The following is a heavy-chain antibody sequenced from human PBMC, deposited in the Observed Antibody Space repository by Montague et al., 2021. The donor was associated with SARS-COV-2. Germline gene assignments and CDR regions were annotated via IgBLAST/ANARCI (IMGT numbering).Heavy chain of an antibody. Sequence: SETLSLTCAVYGRSFSDYYWSWIRQPPGKGLEWIGEINHRGTSKYNPSLKSRVSISLDTSKNQFSLYLSSVTAADTAVYYCARGRQHFNMIVVVMTGGEYYFDXWGQGTLVTVSS. D-gene: IGHD3-22*01. CDR2: INHRGTS. CDR3: ARGRQHFNMIVVVMTGGEYYFDX. CDR1: GRSFSDYY. J-gene: IGHJ4*02. V-gene: IGHV4-34*01.